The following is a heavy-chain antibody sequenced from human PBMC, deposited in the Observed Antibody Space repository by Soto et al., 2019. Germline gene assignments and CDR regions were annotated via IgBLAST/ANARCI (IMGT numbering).Heavy chain of an antibody. D-gene: IGHD3-16*01. CDR3: ARIKLVEFFFTNVDVYDMDV. J-gene: IGHJ6*02. CDR1: GFTLSSYA. V-gene: IGHV3-48*02. Sequence: PGGSLRLSCAASGFTLSSYAVNWVRQAPGKGLEWVSYISSDSRYIYYGDSVKGRFTISRDNARNSVYLQMNSLRDEDTAVYYCARIKLVEFFFTNVDVYDMDVWGQGTPVTVSS. CDR2: ISSDSRYI.